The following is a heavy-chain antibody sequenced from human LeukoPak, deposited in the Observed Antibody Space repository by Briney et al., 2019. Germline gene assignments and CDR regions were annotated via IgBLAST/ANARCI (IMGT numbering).Heavy chain of an antibody. V-gene: IGHV1-46*01. Sequence: EASVKVSCKASGYTFTSYYIHWVRQAPEQGLEWMGILNPSGGATTYSQNFQGRVTMTRDTSTSTVYMELNSLRSEDTAAYYCARADYGGSSDYYYYGMDVWGQGTTVTVSS. J-gene: IGHJ6*02. CDR1: GYTFTSYY. D-gene: IGHD4-23*01. CDR2: LNPSGGAT. CDR3: ARADYGGSSDYYYYGMDV.